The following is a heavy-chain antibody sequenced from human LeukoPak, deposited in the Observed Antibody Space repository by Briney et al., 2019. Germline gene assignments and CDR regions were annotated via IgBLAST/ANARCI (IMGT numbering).Heavy chain of an antibody. CDR1: GGSISSGSYY. V-gene: IGHV4-61*02. CDR2: IYTSGST. CDR3: ARGRGRFVGVVAATHSGWYGY. D-gene: IGHD2-15*01. Sequence: SETLSLTCTVSGGSISSGSYYWRWIRQPAGKGLEWIGRIYTSGSTNYNPSLKSRVTISVDTSKSQFSLKLSSVTAADTAVYYCARGRGRFVGVVAATHSGWYGYWGQGTLVTVSS. J-gene: IGHJ4*02.